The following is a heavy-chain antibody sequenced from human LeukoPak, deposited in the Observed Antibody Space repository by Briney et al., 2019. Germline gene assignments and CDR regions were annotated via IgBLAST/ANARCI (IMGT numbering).Heavy chain of an antibody. V-gene: IGHV3-21*01. J-gene: IGHJ4*02. Sequence: KPGGSLRLSCAASGFTFSSYSMNWVRQAPGKGLEWVSSISSSSSYIYYADSVKGRFTISRDNAKNSLYLQMNSLRAEDTAVYYCARSGIFGVASPGYWGQGTLVTVSS. CDR3: ARSGIFGVASPGY. D-gene: IGHD3-3*01. CDR2: ISSSSSYI. CDR1: GFTFSSYS.